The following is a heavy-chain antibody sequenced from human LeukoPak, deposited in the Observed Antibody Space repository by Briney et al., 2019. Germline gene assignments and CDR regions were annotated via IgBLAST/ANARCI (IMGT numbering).Heavy chain of an antibody. D-gene: IGHD2-15*01. CDR3: ARSLVADIVVVVAATDLGY. CDR1: GFTFSSYS. J-gene: IGHJ4*02. Sequence: GGSLRLSCAASGFTFSSYSMNWVRQAPGRGLEWVPSISSSSSYIYYADSVKGRFTISRDNAKNSLYLQMNSLRAEDTAVYYCARSLVADIVVVVAATDLGYWGQGTLVTVSS. CDR2: ISSSSSYI. V-gene: IGHV3-21*01.